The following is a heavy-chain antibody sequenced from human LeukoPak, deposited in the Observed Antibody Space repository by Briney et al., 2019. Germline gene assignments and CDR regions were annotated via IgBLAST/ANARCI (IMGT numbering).Heavy chain of an antibody. CDR3: ASGYTPTPFDY. CDR1: GYTFTSYD. Sequence: GASVKVSCKASGYTFTSYDINWVRQAPGKGLEWVSVIYGGGSTYYADSVKGRFTISRDNSKNTLYLQMNSLRAEDTAVYYCASGYTPTPFDYWGQGTLVTVSS. V-gene: IGHV3-66*01. CDR2: IYGGGST. D-gene: IGHD6-13*01. J-gene: IGHJ4*02.